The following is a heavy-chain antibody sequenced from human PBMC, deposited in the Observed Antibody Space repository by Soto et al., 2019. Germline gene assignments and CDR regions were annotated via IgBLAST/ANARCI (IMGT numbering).Heavy chain of an antibody. J-gene: IGHJ6*02. Sequence: SETLSLTCVVSGVSINSSQWWSWVRQPPGKGLEWIGEIFHSGSTNYNPSLKSRLTISADKSKNQFSLKLSSVTAADTAVYYCARGGLGSGVSKGYYGMDVWGQGTTVTVSS. CDR2: IFHSGST. V-gene: IGHV4-4*02. CDR1: GVSINSSQW. CDR3: ARGGLGSGVSKGYYGMDV. D-gene: IGHD3-10*01.